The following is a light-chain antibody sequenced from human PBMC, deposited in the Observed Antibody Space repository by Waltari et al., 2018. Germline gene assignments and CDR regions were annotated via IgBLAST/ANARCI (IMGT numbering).Light chain of an antibody. CDR3: NSYSSGSIVI. V-gene: IGLV2-14*03. CDR1: SSDVGSYNY. CDR2: DVC. Sequence: QSALTQPSSVSGSPGQSITISCPGTSSDVGSYNYVSWFQHYPGNAPKLIIYDVCSRTSGIATRFAGSKSGNTASLTISGLQTEDEAEDDCNSYSSGSIVIIGGWTKLT. J-gene: IGLJ2*01.